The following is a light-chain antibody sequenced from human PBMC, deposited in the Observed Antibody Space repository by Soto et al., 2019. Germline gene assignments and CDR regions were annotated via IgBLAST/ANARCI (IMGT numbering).Light chain of an antibody. Sequence: QAVVTQPPSVSGAPGQRVTISCTGSSSNIGAGYDVHWYQQPPGTAPKLLIYGNSNRPSGVPDRFSGSKSGTSASLAITGLQAEDEADYYCQSYDSSLSGHVVFGGGTKVTVL. V-gene: IGLV1-40*01. CDR1: SSNIGAGYD. CDR2: GNS. CDR3: QSYDSSLSGHVV. J-gene: IGLJ2*01.